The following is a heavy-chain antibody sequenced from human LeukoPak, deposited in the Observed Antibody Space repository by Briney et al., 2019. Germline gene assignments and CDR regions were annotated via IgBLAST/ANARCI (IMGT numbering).Heavy chain of an antibody. CDR1: GYSINSGYY. V-gene: IGHV4-38-2*02. CDR3: ARVKYSYGVIDY. CDR2: IYHSGST. Sequence: SETLSLTCTVSGYSINSGYYWGWIRQPPGKGLEWIGSIYHSGSTYYNPSLKSQATISVDTSKNQFSLKLSSVTAADTAVYYCARVKYSYGVIDYWGQGTLVTVST. J-gene: IGHJ4*02. D-gene: IGHD5-18*01.